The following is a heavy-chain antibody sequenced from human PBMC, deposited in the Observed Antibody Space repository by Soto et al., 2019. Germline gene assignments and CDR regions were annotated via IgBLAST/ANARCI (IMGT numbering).Heavy chain of an antibody. CDR3: ARDFEWSFDY. Sequence: ASVKVSCKTSGYIFTRNKMHWVRQAPGQGLEWMGIISPSGGTPTYAQSFQDRVTMTWDTSTTTVYMDLSSLRSEDTAVYFCARDFEWSFDYWGQGTLVTVSS. CDR1: GYIFTRNK. V-gene: IGHV1-46*01. D-gene: IGHD3-3*01. CDR2: ISPSGGTP. J-gene: IGHJ4*02.